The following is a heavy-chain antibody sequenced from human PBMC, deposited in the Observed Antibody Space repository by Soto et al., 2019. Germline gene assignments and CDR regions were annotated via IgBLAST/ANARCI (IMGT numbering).Heavy chain of an antibody. J-gene: IGHJ3*02. CDR2: INPATGAA. Sequence: QLHLVQSGAVVKKPGASVTVSCSASGYPVTAYYMHWVRQAPGRGLEWMGGINPATGAAKYTQKFQGRVTMTRDTTTSIVFMEMGGLISEDTAVFYFARGGGVGVAGSAAFDMWGQGTLVTVSS. V-gene: IGHV1-2*02. CDR1: GYPVTAYY. CDR3: ARGGGVGVAGSAAFDM. D-gene: IGHD3-3*01.